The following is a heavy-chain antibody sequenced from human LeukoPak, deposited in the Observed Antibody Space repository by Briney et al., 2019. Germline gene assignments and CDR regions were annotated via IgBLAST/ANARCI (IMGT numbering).Heavy chain of an antibody. V-gene: IGHV3-74*01. CDR1: GFTFSSYA. D-gene: IGHD2-21*01. CDR3: ASFGISWRSSY. J-gene: IGHJ4*02. Sequence: GGSLRLSCAASGFTFSSYAMSWVRQAPGKGLVWVSRISDDGSYTSNVDSVKGRFTISRDNVNNMLYLHMNSLRAEDTAVYYCASFGISWRSSYWGQGTLVTVSS. CDR2: ISDDGSYT.